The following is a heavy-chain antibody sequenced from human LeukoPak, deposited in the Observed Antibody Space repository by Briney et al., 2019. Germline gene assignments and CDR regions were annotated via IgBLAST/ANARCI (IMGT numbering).Heavy chain of an antibody. CDR2: INPNTGDT. CDR1: GYTITGYY. CDR3: ARDRGDDTVPYFDY. V-gene: IGHV1-2*06. J-gene: IGHJ4*02. Sequence: GASVKVSCKASGYTITGYYMHWVRQAPGQGLEWMGRINPNTGDTNSARKFQGRITMTRDTSISTVYMELSRLRSDDTAVYYCARDRGDDTVPYFDYWGQGTLVTVSS. D-gene: IGHD3-22*01.